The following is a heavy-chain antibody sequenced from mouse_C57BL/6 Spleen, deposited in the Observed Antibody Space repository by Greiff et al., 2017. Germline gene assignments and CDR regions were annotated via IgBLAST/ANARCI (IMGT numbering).Heavy chain of an antibody. CDR1: GYTFTDYE. V-gene: IGHV1-15*01. J-gene: IGHJ4*01. CDR2: IDTETGGN. D-gene: IGHD1-1*01. CDR3: VITTVRDYAMDY. Sequence: QVQLQQSGAELVRPGASVTLSCKASGYTFTDYEMHWVKQTPVNGLEWIGAIDTETGGNAHNQKFKGKAILTAAKSASTAYVELRSLTSEDSAIYYCVITTVRDYAMDYWGQGTSVTVAS.